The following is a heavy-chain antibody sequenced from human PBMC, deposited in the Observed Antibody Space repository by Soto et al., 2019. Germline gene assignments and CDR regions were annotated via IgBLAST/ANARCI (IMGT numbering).Heavy chain of an antibody. CDR1: GYTFNSYY. J-gene: IGHJ2*01. Sequence: QVQLVQSGAEVKKPGASVKVSCKASGYTFNSYYIHWVRQAPGQGLEWMGIFNPSGGSTNYPQKFQGRVTLTRDTSTSTVYMELSSLRSEDTAIYYCARGGYDWYFDLWGRGTLVTVSS. CDR2: FNPSGGST. V-gene: IGHV1-46*02. CDR3: ARGGYDWYFDL. D-gene: IGHD5-18*01.